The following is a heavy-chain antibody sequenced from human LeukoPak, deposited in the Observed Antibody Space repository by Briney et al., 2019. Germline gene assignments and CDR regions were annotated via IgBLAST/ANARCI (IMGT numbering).Heavy chain of an antibody. Sequence: GASVTVSCKASGCTFSSYAISWVRQAPGQGLEWVGGIIPIFGTANYAQKFQGRVTTTTDESASTAYMELSSLRSEHTAVYYCARDKGAAAGYINWFDPWGQGTLVTVSS. V-gene: IGHV1-69*05. CDR2: IIPIFGTA. D-gene: IGHD6-13*01. CDR3: ARDKGAAAGYINWFDP. J-gene: IGHJ5*02. CDR1: GCTFSSYA.